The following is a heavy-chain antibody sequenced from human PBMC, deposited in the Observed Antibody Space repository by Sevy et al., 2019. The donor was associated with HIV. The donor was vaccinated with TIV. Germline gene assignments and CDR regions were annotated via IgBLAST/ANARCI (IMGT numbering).Heavy chain of an antibody. CDR1: GGSISSGSYY. Sequence: SETLSLTWTVSGGSISSGSYYWSWIRQPAGKGLEWIGRIYTSGSTNYNPSLKSRVTISVDTSKNQFSLKLSSVTAADTAVYYCARSSHCSGGSCYSTYYFDYWGQGTLVTVSS. CDR2: IYTSGST. CDR3: ARSSHCSGGSCYSTYYFDY. J-gene: IGHJ4*02. V-gene: IGHV4-61*02. D-gene: IGHD2-15*01.